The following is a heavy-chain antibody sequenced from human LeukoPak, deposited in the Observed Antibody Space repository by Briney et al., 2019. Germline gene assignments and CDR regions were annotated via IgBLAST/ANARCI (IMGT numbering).Heavy chain of an antibody. CDR3: AKDSSPYYYDSSGYYGIRHLDY. V-gene: IGHV3-30*18. D-gene: IGHD3-22*01. J-gene: IGHJ4*02. CDR2: ISYDGINK. CDR1: GFTFSSYG. Sequence: GGSLRLTWAASGFTFSSYGMHWVRQAPGKGLDWGAVISYDGINKYYADSVKGRFTISRDNSKNTLYLQMNSLRAEDTAVYYCAKDSSPYYYDSSGYYGIRHLDYWGQGTLVTVSS.